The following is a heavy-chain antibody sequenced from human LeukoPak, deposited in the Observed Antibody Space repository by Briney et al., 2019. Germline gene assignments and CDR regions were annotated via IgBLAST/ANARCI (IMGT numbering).Heavy chain of an antibody. J-gene: IGHJ4*02. CDR2: IYYSGST. Sequence: SETLSLTCTVSGGSISSSSYYWGWIRQPPGKGLEWIGSIYYSGSTYYNPSLKSRVTISVDTSKNQFSLKLSSVTAADTAVYYCARHRYYDFWRPYYFDYWGQGTLVTVSS. D-gene: IGHD3-3*01. CDR1: GGSISSSSYY. V-gene: IGHV4-39*01. CDR3: ARHRYYDFWRPYYFDY.